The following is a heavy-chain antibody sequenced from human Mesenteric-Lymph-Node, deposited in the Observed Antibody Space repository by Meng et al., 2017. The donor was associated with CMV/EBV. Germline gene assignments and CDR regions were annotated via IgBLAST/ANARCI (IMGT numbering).Heavy chain of an antibody. V-gene: IGHV3-7*01. Sequence: GGSLRLSCKFSGFTFSDYWMNWVRQAPGKGLEWVANIKNDGSQTYYVDSVKGRFTISRDNAKTSLYLQMNSLRADDTAVYFCARDPALNCWGQGTLVTVSS. D-gene: IGHD2-2*01. J-gene: IGHJ4*02. CDR2: IKNDGSQT. CDR1: GFTFSDYW. CDR3: ARDPALNC.